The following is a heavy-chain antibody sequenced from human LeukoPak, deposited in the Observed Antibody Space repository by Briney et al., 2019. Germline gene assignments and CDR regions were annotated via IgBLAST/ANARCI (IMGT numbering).Heavy chain of an antibody. Sequence: SETLSLTCAVYGGSFSGYSWTWIRQPPGKGLEWIGEIDRSGSTNYNPSLKSRLTIPVDTSKNQFSLKLSSVTAADTAVYYCARGSATGLAYWGQGTLVT. J-gene: IGHJ4*02. CDR2: IDRSGST. V-gene: IGHV4-34*01. CDR3: ARGSATGLAY. CDR1: GGSFSGYS. D-gene: IGHD2-15*01.